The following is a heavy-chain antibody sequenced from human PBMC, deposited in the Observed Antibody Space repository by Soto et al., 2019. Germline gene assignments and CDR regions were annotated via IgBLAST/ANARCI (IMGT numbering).Heavy chain of an antibody. CDR3: ERTYSGTYTPPYYFDL. CDR1: GYIFTKYW. V-gene: IGHV5-51*01. CDR2: IYPGDSDA. Sequence: PGESLKISCKGSGYIFTKYWIGWVRQMPGKGLEWMGMIYPGDSDARYSPSFQGQVIISADKSINTAYLQWSSLHASDTAVYYCERTYSGTYTPPYYFDLWGQGNLVTVSS. D-gene: IGHD1-26*01. J-gene: IGHJ4*02.